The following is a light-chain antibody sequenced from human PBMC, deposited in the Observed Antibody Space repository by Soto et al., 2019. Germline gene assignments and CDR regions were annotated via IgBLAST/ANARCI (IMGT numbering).Light chain of an antibody. V-gene: IGLV2-14*01. CDR3: SSYTSSSTLYV. J-gene: IGLJ1*01. Sequence: QSALTQPASVSGSPGQSITISCTGTSSDIGGYNYVSWYQQHPGKAPKLMIHDVSNRPSGVSNRFSGSKSGNTASLTISGLQAEDEADYYCSSYTSSSTLYVFGTGTQLTVL. CDR2: DVS. CDR1: SSDIGGYNY.